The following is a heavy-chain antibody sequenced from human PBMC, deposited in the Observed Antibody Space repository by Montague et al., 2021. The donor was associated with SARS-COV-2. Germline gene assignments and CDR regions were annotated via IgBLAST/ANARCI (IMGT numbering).Heavy chain of an antibody. J-gene: IGHJ4*02. CDR1: GDSITYFY. CDR3: ARDFAHYTGYVAGYFDY. D-gene: IGHD5-12*01. Sequence: SETLSLTCTVSGDSITYFYWSWIRQPAGKGLEWIGRVSSSGSTNYNPSLRSRVSMSVDTSKSQFSLKLSSVTADDTAVYYCARDFAHYTGYVAGYFDYWGQGTLVTVSS. CDR2: VSSSGST. V-gene: IGHV4-4*07.